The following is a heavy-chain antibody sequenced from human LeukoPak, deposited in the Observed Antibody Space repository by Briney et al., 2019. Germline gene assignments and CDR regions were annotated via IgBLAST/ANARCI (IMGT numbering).Heavy chain of an antibody. CDR2: INPRGGST. CDR3: ARYGDGYDSSGYYYYFDY. V-gene: IGHV1-46*01. D-gene: IGHD3-22*01. CDR1: GYTFTGYY. J-gene: IGHJ4*02. Sequence: ASVKASCKASGYTFTGYYMHWVRQAPGQGLEWMGIINPRGGSTSYAQKFQGRVTMTRDTSASTAYMELSSLRSEDMAVYYCARYGDGYDSSGYYYYFDYWGQGTLVTVSS.